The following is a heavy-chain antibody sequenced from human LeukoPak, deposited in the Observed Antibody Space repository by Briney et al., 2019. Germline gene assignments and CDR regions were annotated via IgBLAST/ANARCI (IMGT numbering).Heavy chain of an antibody. CDR2: INPNSGGT. Sequence: ASVKVSCKASGYTFTGYYMHWVRQAPGQGLEWMGWINPNSGGTNYAQKFQGRVTMTRDTSISTAYMELSRLRSDDTAVYYCALPPMDIVVVPAATRPYYYYYYMDVWGKGTTVTVSS. V-gene: IGHV1-2*02. J-gene: IGHJ6*03. D-gene: IGHD2-2*03. CDR3: ALPPMDIVVVPAATRPYYYYYYMDV. CDR1: GYTFTGYY.